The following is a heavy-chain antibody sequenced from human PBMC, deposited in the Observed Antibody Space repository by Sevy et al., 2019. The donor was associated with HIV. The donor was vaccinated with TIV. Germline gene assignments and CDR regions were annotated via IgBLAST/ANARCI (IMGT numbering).Heavy chain of an antibody. CDR3: ARDDGNYYFHY. V-gene: IGHV3-7*01. CDR2: IKQDAGQK. CDR1: GFTFSKYW. Sequence: GESLKISCAASGFTFSKYWMGWVRQAPGKGLEWVANIKQDAGQKYYVDSVKGRFTISSENAKNSRYLQMNSLRAEDTAVYFCARDDGNYYFHYWGQGTLVTVSS. D-gene: IGHD1-7*01. J-gene: IGHJ4*02.